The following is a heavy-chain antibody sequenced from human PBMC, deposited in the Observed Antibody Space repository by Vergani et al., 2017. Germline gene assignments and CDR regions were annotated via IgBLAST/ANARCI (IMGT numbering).Heavy chain of an antibody. J-gene: IGHJ4*02. CDR2: ISGSGGST. D-gene: IGHD6-19*01. CDR1: GFTFSSYA. CDR3: TNVPEGIAVAGTGYDY. V-gene: IGHV3-23*04. Sequence: VQLVESGGGVVQPGRSLRLSCAASGFTFSSYAMSWVRQAPGKGLEWVSAISGSGGSTYYADSVKGRFTISRDNSKKTAYLQMNSLTTEDTAVYYCTNVPEGIAVAGTGYDYWGQGTLVTVSS.